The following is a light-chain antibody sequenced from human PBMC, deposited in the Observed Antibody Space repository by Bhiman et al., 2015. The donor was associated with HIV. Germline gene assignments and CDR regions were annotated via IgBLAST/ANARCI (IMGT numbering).Light chain of an antibody. Sequence: QPVLTQPPSVSEVPRQRVTISCSGSSSNIGKNPVNWFQQVPGKAPKLLIYYDDLLSSGVSDRFSASKAGTSASLAISGLQSEDEADYYCAAWDDSLSGWVFGGGTKLTVL. CDR3: AAWDDSLSGWV. CDR2: YDD. V-gene: IGLV1-36*01. CDR1: SSNIGKNP. J-gene: IGLJ3*02.